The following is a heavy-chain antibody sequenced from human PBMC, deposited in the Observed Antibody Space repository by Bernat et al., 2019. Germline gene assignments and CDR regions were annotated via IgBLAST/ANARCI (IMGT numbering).Heavy chain of an antibody. D-gene: IGHD2-2*01. CDR3: TADIVVVPAAIHYYYMDV. CDR1: GFIFSNAW. J-gene: IGHJ6*03. CDR2: IKSKTDGGTT. V-gene: IGHV3-15*01. Sequence: VQLVESGGGVVQPGRSLRLSCAASGFIFSNAWMSWVRQAPGKGLEWVGRIKSKTDGGTTDYAAPVKGRFTISRDDSKNTLYLQMNSLKTEDTAVYYCTADIVVVPAAIHYYYMDVWGKGTTVTVSS.